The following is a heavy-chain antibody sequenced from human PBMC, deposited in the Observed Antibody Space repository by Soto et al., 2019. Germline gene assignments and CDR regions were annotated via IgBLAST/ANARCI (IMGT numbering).Heavy chain of an antibody. D-gene: IGHD6-19*01. CDR3: AREAYSTGPYNWFDP. CDR1: GGSISSYY. V-gene: IGHV4-59*01. Sequence: SETLSLTCTVSGGSISSYYWSWIRQPPGKGLEWIGYIYYSGSTNYNPSLKSRVTISVDTSKNQFSLKLSSVTAADTAVYYCAREAYSTGPYNWFDPWGQGTLVTVSS. CDR2: IYYSGST. J-gene: IGHJ5*02.